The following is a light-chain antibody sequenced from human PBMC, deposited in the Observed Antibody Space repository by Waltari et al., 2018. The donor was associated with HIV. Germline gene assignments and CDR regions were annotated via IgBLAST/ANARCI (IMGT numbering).Light chain of an antibody. CDR2: GAS. V-gene: IGKV3-20*01. J-gene: IGKJ2*01. CDR3: QQYGSSPYT. CDR1: QSVSSSY. Sequence: EIVLTQSPGTLSLSPGERATLPCRASQSVSSSYLASYQQKPGRAPRLLIYGASSRATGIPDRFSGSGSGTDFTLSISRLEPEDFAVYYCQQYGSSPYTFGQGTKLEIK.